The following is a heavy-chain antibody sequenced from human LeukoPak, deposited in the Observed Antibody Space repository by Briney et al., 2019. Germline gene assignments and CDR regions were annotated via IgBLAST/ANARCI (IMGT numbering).Heavy chain of an antibody. CDR1: GDSISIVDYY. Sequence: SQTLSLTCTVSGDSISIVDYYWSWIRQPPGKGLEWIGYIYYSGSTYYSPSLKSRVSMSVDTSKNQFPLELSSVTAADTAVYYCARDTRSWGQGTLVTVSS. V-gene: IGHV4-30-4*01. J-gene: IGHJ5*02. CDR2: IYYSGST. CDR3: ARDTRS.